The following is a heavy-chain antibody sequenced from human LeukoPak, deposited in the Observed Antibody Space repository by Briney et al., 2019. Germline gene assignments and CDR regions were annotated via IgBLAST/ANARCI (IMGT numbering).Heavy chain of an antibody. CDR1: GYTFTSYD. Sequence: GASVKVSCKASGYTFTSYDINWVRQATGQGFEWMGWMNPNSGNTGYAQKFQGRVTMTRNTSISTAYMELSSLRSEDTSVYYCARGSAAAYYLFDDWGQGTLVTVSS. J-gene: IGHJ4*02. CDR2: MNPNSGNT. D-gene: IGHD6-13*01. CDR3: ARGSAAAYYLFDD. V-gene: IGHV1-8*01.